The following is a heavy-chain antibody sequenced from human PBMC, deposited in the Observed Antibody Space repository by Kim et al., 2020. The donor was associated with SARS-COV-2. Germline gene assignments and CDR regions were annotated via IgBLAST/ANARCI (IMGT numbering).Heavy chain of an antibody. CDR3: ARGLRGDYGDYGPQAGY. D-gene: IGHD4-17*01. V-gene: IGHV4-34*01. CDR1: GGSFSGYY. CDR2: INHSGST. J-gene: IGHJ4*02. Sequence: SETLSLTCAVYGGSFSGYYWSWIRQPPGKGLEWIGEINHSGSTNYNPYLKSRVTISVDTSKNQFSLKLSSVTAADTAVYYCARGLRGDYGDYGPQAGYWGQGTLVTVSS.